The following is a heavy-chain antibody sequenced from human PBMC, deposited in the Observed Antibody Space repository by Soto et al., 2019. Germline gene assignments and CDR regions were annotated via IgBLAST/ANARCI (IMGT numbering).Heavy chain of an antibody. CDR3: AREPVPAASWGYYYYYGMDV. J-gene: IGHJ6*02. D-gene: IGHD2-2*01. Sequence: ASVKVSCKASGYTFTGYYMHWVRQAPGQRLEWMGWINPNSGGTNYAQKFQGRVTMTRDTSISTAYMELSRLRSDDTAVYYCAREPVPAASWGYYYYYGMDVWGQGTTVTVSS. CDR1: GYTFTGYY. CDR2: INPNSGGT. V-gene: IGHV1-2*02.